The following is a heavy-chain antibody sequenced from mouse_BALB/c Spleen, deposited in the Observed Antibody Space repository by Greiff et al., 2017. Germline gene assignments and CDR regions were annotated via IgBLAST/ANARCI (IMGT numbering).Heavy chain of an antibody. Sequence: VQLQQSGAELVRSGASVKLSCTASGFNIKDYYMHWVKQRPEQGLEWIGWIDPENGDTEYSPKFQGKATMTADTSSNTAYLQLRSLTSEDTAVYYCYGSYDYAMDYWGQGTSVTVSS. D-gene: IGHD1-1*01. CDR1: GFNIKDYY. V-gene: IGHV14-4*02. CDR3: YGSYDYAMDY. CDR2: IDPENGDT. J-gene: IGHJ4*01.